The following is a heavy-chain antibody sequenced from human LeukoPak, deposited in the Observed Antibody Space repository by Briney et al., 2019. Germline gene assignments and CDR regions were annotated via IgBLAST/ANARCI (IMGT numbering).Heavy chain of an antibody. Sequence: PSETLSLTCAVYGGSFSGHYWSWIRQPPGKGLEWIGEINHSGSTNYNPSLKSRVTKSVDTSKNQFSLKLSSVTAADTAVYYCARAPCYDFWSSYPTKLRANWFDPWGQGTLVTVSS. V-gene: IGHV4-34*01. CDR1: GGSFSGHY. CDR3: ARAPCYDFWSSYPTKLRANWFDP. D-gene: IGHD3-3*01. CDR2: INHSGST. J-gene: IGHJ5*02.